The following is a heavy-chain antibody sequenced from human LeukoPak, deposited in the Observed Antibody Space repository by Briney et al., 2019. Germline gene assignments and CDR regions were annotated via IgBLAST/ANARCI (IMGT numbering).Heavy chain of an antibody. J-gene: IGHJ6*03. CDR2: IYPGDSDT. CDR3: ARRRIVVVPAANLGDHYYYYYMDV. D-gene: IGHD2-2*01. Sequence: PGESLKISCKGSGYSFTSYWIGWMRQMPGKGLEWMGIIYPGDSDTRYSPSFQGQVTISADKSISTAYLQWSSLKASDTAMYYCARRRIVVVPAANLGDHYYYYYMDVWGKGTTVTVSS. CDR1: GYSFTSYW. V-gene: IGHV5-51*01.